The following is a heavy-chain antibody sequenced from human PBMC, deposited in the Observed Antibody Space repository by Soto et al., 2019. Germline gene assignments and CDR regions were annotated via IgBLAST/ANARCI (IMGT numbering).Heavy chain of an antibody. J-gene: IGHJ4*02. Sequence: SVKVTCNPSRYTFIHFYIHWVRQAPGQGLEWMGWINPNTGGAEYAQKFQGRVTMTRDTSISTAYMELSRLRSDDTAVYYCARVYNIVEQWPDYWGQGTRVSVSS. D-gene: IGHD6-19*01. V-gene: IGHV1-2*02. CDR3: ARVYNIVEQWPDY. CDR1: RYTFIHFY. CDR2: INPNTGGA.